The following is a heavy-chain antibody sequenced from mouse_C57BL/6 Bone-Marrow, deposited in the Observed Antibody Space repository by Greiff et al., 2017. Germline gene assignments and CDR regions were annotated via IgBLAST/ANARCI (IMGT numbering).Heavy chain of an antibody. CDR3: ASPYYGSSYGFAY. J-gene: IGHJ3*01. D-gene: IGHD1-1*01. Sequence: EVQLVESGGGLVQPGGSLKLSCAASGFTFSDYYMYWVRQTPEKRLEWVAYISNGGGSTYYPDTVKGRFTISRDNAKNTLYLQMSRLKSEDTAMYYCASPYYGSSYGFAYWGQGTLVTVSA. CDR1: GFTFSDYY. CDR2: ISNGGGST. V-gene: IGHV5-12*01.